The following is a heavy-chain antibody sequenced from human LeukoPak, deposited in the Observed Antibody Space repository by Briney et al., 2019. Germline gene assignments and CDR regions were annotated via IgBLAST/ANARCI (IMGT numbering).Heavy chain of an antibody. CDR2: ISYDGSNK. D-gene: IGHD3-9*01. Sequence: PGRSLRLSCAASGFTFRGYGMHWVRQAPGKGLEWVAVISYDGSNKNYVDSVKGRFTISRDNSKNTLYLQMNSMRAEDTAVYFCANLDGPFDWLGNDYWGQGTLVTVSS. J-gene: IGHJ4*02. V-gene: IGHV3-30*18. CDR3: ANLDGPFDWLGNDY. CDR1: GFTFRGYG.